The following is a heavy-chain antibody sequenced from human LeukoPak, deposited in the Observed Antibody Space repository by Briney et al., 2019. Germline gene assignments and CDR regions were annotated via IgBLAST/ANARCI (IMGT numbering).Heavy chain of an antibody. D-gene: IGHD5-12*01. J-gene: IGHJ4*02. CDR3: AREPRGYSGYDPFDY. CDR2: IYYSGST. V-gene: IGHV4-61*01. CDR1: GGSVSSGSYY. Sequence: SETLSLTCTVSGGSVSSGSYYGSWIRQPPGKGLEWIGYIYYSGSTNYNPSLKSRVTISVDTSKNQFSLKLSSVTAADTAVYYCAREPRGYSGYDPFDYWGQGTLVTVSS.